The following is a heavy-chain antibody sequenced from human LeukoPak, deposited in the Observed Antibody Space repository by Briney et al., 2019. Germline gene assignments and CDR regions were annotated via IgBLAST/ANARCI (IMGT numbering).Heavy chain of an antibody. CDR2: ISGSGGDT. V-gene: IGHV3-23*01. Sequence: GGSLRLSCAASGFTFSSYAMSWVRQAPRKGLEWVSAISGSGGDTYYADSVKGRFTISRDNAKNSLYLQMDSLTAEDTAVYYCARDSTYSSGSRFYDRFDYWGQGTLVTVSS. CDR3: ARDSTYSSGSRFYDRFDY. CDR1: GFTFSSYA. J-gene: IGHJ4*02. D-gene: IGHD2-15*01.